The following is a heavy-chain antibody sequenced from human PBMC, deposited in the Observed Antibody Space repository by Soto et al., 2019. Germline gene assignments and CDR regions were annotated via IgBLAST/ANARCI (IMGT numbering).Heavy chain of an antibody. J-gene: IGHJ4*02. D-gene: IGHD3-22*01. CDR1: GYTFSNYG. V-gene: IGHV3-33*01. CDR3: ARDYDSSGYYG. CDR2: IWNDGSIK. Sequence: QVQLVESGGGVVQPGRSLRLSCAASGYTFSNYGMHWVRQAPGKGLEWVAVIWNDGSIKYYADSVKGRFTISRDNSKNTLHLQMDSLRAEDTAVYYCARDYDSSGYYGWGQGTLVTVSS.